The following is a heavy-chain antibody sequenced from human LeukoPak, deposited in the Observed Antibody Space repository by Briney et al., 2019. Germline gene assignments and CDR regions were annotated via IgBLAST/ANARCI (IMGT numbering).Heavy chain of an antibody. CDR2: INHSGST. D-gene: IGHD3-3*01. Sequence: PWESLSLSCAVSGGSFSGYYWSWIRQPPGKGLEWIGEINHSGSTNYNPSLKSRVTISVDTSKNQFSLKLSSVTAADTAVYYCARGFWSGYYFDYWGQGTLVTVSS. V-gene: IGHV4-34*01. CDR3: ARGFWSGYYFDY. CDR1: GGSFSGYY. J-gene: IGHJ4*02.